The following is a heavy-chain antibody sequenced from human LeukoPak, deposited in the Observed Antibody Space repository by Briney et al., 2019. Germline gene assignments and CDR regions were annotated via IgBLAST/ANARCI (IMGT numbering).Heavy chain of an antibody. CDR3: ARAENYYYYYGMDV. J-gene: IGHJ6*02. V-gene: IGHV4-59*01. Sequence: SETLSLTRTVSGGSISSYYWSWIRQPPGKGLEWIGYIYYSGSTNYNPSLKSRVTISVDTSKNQFSLKLSSVTAADTAVYYCARAENYYYYYGMDVWGQGTTVTVSS. CDR1: GGSISSYY. CDR2: IYYSGST.